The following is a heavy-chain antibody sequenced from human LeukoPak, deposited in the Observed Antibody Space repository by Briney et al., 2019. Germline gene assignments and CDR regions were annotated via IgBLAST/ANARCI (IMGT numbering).Heavy chain of an antibody. CDR3: AASVWFGELIDSP. J-gene: IGHJ5*02. D-gene: IGHD3-10*01. CDR1: GDSISSGGYS. Sequence: SETLSLTCAVSGDSISSGGYSWSWIRQPPGKGLECIGSIYYSGSTYYNPSLKSRVTISVDTSKNQFSLKLSSVTAADTAVYYCAASVWFGELIDSPWGQGTLVTVSS. V-gene: IGHV4-39*01. CDR2: IYYSGST.